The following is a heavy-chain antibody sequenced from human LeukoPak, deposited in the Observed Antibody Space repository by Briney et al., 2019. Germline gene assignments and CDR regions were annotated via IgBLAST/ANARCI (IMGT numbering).Heavy chain of an antibody. CDR1: GLTFDDYA. V-gene: IGHV3-9*01. J-gene: IGHJ4*02. CDR3: AKSRQRWLQFSQPTYYFDC. Sequence: GGSLKLSWAASGLTFDDYAMHWVRQAPGKGLEWVSGISWNSVSIGYADSVKGRFTISRDNAKNSLYLQMNSLRAEDTALYYCAKSRQRWLQFSQPTYYFDCWSQGTPVTVSS. CDR2: ISWNSVSI. D-gene: IGHD5-12*01.